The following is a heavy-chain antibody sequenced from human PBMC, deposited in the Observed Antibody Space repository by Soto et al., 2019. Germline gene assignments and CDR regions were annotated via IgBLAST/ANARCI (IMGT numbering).Heavy chain of an antibody. V-gene: IGHV1-46*01. CDR3: ALSTIGMTSRYDY. CDR2: INPRGEST. D-gene: IGHD1-1*01. J-gene: IGHJ4*01. CDR1: GYTFTNYY. Sequence: GASVKVSCKASGYTFTNYYMHWVRQAPGQGLEWMGMINPRGESTSYAQKFRGRVTVTRDTSTTTVYMELTRLRSEDTAVYYCALSTIGMTSRYDYWGHGTLVTVSS.